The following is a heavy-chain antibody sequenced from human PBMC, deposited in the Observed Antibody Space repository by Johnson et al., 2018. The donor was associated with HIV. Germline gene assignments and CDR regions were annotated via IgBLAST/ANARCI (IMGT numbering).Heavy chain of an antibody. V-gene: IGHV3-11*04. CDR3: AAGIAVAGLRGNAFDI. CDR1: GFTVSSNY. D-gene: IGHD6-19*01. Sequence: QVQLVESGGGVVQPGGSLRLSCAASGFTVSSNYMSWLRQAPGKGLEWVSYISSSGSTIYFADSVQGRFTISRDHAKNSLYLQMNSLRAEDTAVYYCAAGIAVAGLRGNAFDIWGQGTMVTVSS. J-gene: IGHJ3*02. CDR2: ISSSGSTI.